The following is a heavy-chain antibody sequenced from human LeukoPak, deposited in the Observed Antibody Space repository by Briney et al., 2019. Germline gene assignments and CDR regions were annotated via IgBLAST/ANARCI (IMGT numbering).Heavy chain of an antibody. CDR3: AKDKTAMLIDI. J-gene: IGHJ3*02. Sequence: PGGSLRLSCAASGFTFSSYEMNWVRQAPGKGLEWVSAVTGSGGSTYYADSVKGRFTISRDNSKNTLYLQMNSLRAEDTAVYYCAKDKTAMLIDIWGQGTMVTVSS. CDR1: GFTFSSYE. D-gene: IGHD2-21*02. CDR2: VTGSGGST. V-gene: IGHV3-23*01.